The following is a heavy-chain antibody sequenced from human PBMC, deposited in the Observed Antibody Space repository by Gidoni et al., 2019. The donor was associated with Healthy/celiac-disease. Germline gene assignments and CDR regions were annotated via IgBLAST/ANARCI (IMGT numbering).Heavy chain of an antibody. V-gene: IGHV3-30*18. CDR2: ISYDGSNK. Sequence: QVQLVESGGGVVQPGRSRRLSCAASGFTFSSYGMHWVRQAPGKGLEWVAVISYDGSNKYYADSVKGRFTISRDNSKNTLYLQMNSLRAEDTAVYYCAKDRTSSGWYWPNDAFDYWGQGTLVTVSS. CDR1: GFTFSSYG. D-gene: IGHD6-19*01. CDR3: AKDRTSSGWYWPNDAFDY. J-gene: IGHJ4*02.